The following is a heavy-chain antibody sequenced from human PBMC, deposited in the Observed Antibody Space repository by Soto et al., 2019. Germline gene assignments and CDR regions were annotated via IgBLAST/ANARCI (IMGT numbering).Heavy chain of an antibody. CDR2: TSAHNGDT. Sequence: GASVKVSCKASGYTFNYYGISWVRQAPGQGLEWVGWTSAHNGDTKYAQNLQGRLTLTTDTSTSTAYMELTSLTSDDTAVYYCARDWSRYFDSSGLMWFYWGQGTLVTVSS. V-gene: IGHV1-18*04. D-gene: IGHD3-22*01. J-gene: IGHJ4*02. CDR1: GYTFNYYG. CDR3: ARDWSRYFDSSGLMWFY.